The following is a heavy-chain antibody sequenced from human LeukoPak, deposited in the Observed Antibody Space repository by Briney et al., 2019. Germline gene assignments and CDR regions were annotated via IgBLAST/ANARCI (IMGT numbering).Heavy chain of an antibody. CDR1: GFTFSSYS. J-gene: IGHJ3*02. CDR3: ARASDAFDI. V-gene: IGHV3-21*01. Sequence: PGGSLRLSCAASGFTFSSYSMTWVPQAPGKGLEGVSSISSSSSYLYYADSVKGRFTISRDNAKNSLYLQMNSLRAEDTAVYYCARASDAFDIWGQGTMVTVSS. CDR2: ISSSSSYL.